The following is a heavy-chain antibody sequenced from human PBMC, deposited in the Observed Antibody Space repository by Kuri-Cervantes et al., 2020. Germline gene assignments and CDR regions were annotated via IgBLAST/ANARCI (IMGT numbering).Heavy chain of an antibody. CDR1: GGSVSSGSYY. Sequence: GSLRLPCTVSGGSVSSGSYYWSWIRQPPGKGLEWIGYIYYSGSTNYNPSLKSRVTITVDTSKNQFSLKLSSVTAADTAVYYCARGDGDYGDYFVDYWGQGTLVTVSS. CDR2: IYYSGST. CDR3: ARGDGDYGDYFVDY. D-gene: IGHD4-17*01. J-gene: IGHJ4*02. V-gene: IGHV4-61*01.